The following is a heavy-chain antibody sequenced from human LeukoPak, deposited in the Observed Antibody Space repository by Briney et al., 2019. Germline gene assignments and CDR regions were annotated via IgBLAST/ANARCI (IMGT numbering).Heavy chain of an antibody. D-gene: IGHD3-3*01. J-gene: IGHJ6*02. CDR2: INPNSGGT. CDR3: ARGSPYDFWSGLGALYYYYGMDV. Sequence: ASVKVSCKASGYTFTGYYMHWVRQAPGQGLEWMGWINPNSGGTNYAQKFQGRVTMTRDTSISTAYMELRSLRSDDTAVYYCARGSPYDFWSGLGALYYYYGMDVWGQGTTVTVSS. V-gene: IGHV1-2*02. CDR1: GYTFTGYY.